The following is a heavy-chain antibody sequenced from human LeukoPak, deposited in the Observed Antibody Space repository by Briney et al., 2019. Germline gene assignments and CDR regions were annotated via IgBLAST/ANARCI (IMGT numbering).Heavy chain of an antibody. V-gene: IGHV4-34*01. CDR2: INHSGST. CDR3: ARSGRGYSYGDRYSSSWYYNY. CDR1: GGSFSDYY. Sequence: SETLSLTCAVYGGSFSDYYWSWIRQPPGKGLEWIGEINHSGSTNYNPSLKSRVTISVDTSKNQFSLKLSSVTAADTAVYYCARSGRGYSYGDRYSSSWYYNYWGQGTLVTVSS. J-gene: IGHJ4*02. D-gene: IGHD6-13*01.